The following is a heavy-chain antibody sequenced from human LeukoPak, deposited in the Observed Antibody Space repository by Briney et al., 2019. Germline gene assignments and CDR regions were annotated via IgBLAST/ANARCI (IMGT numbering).Heavy chain of an antibody. CDR3: ARRVAVAGYFDY. D-gene: IGHD6-19*01. V-gene: IGHV4-59*08. CDR1: GGSISSYY. Sequence: SETLPLTCTVSGGSISSYYWSWIRQPPGKGLEWIGYIYYSGSTNYNPSLKSRVTISVDTSKNQFSLKLSSVTAADTAVYYCARRVAVAGYFDYWGQGTLVTVSS. CDR2: IYYSGST. J-gene: IGHJ4*02.